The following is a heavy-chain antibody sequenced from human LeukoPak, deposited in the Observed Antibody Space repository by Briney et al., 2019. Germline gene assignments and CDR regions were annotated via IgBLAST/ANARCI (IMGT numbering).Heavy chain of an antibody. CDR1: GFTFSSYA. V-gene: IGHV3-30-3*01. D-gene: IGHD3-10*01. Sequence: QAGGSLRLSCAASGFTFSSYAMHWVRQAPGKGLEWVAVISYDGSNKYYADSVKGRFTISRDNSKNTLYLQMNSLRAEDTAVYYCARKMVRGVSSYYGMDVWGQGTTVTVSS. J-gene: IGHJ6*02. CDR3: ARKMVRGVSSYYGMDV. CDR2: ISYDGSNK.